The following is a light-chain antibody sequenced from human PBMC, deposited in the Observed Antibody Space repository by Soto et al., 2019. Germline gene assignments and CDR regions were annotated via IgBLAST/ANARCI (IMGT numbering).Light chain of an antibody. J-gene: IGLJ2*01. CDR2: EVS. CDR3: SSYAGSNNFGV. CDR1: SSDVGGYNY. V-gene: IGLV2-8*01. Sequence: QSALTQPPSASGSPGQSVTNSCTGTSSDVGGYNYVSWYQQHPGKAPKLMIYEVSKRPSGVPDRFSGSKSGNTASLTVSGLQAEDEADYYCSSYAGSNNFGVFGGGTKVTVL.